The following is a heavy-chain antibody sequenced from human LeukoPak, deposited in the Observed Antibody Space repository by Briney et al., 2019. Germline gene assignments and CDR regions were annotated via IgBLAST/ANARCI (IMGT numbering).Heavy chain of an antibody. Sequence: SETLSLTCTVTGGSTTRYYWSWIRQSPGKGLEWIGYIYDSGTSNPTTYNPTFKSRVTLSLDTSKKQFSLSLRSVTDADTAVYYCARQGDHSEPFDIWGQGTMATVSS. CDR2: IYDSGTSNPT. J-gene: IGHJ3*02. V-gene: IGHV4-59*08. D-gene: IGHD1-14*01. CDR1: GGSTTRYY. CDR3: ARQGDHSEPFDI.